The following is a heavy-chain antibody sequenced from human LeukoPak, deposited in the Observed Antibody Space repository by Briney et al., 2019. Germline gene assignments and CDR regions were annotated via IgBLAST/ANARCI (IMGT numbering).Heavy chain of an antibody. J-gene: IGHJ3*02. CDR1: GGSISSYY. CDR3: ARDLTAANAFDI. D-gene: IGHD5-18*01. Sequence: SETLSLTCTLSGGSISSYYWSWIRQPAGKGLEWIGRIYTSGSTNYNPSLKSRVTMSVDTSKNQFSLKLSSVTAADTAVYYCARDLTAANAFDIWGQGTMVTVSS. CDR2: IYTSGST. V-gene: IGHV4-4*07.